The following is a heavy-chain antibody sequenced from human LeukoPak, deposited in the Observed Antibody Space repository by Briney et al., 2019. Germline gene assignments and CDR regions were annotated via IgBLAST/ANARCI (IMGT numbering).Heavy chain of an antibody. CDR3: ARSPGTAAILGY. CDR2: IYRSGST. J-gene: IGHJ4*02. V-gene: IGHV4-4*02. D-gene: IGHD2-2*01. CDR1: GGSISSSNW. Sequence: SGTLSLTCAVSGGSISSSNWWSWVRQPPGKGLEWIGEIYRSGSTNYNPSLKSRVTISVDTSKNQFSLKLSSVTAADTAVYYCARSPGTAAILGYWGQGTLVTVSS.